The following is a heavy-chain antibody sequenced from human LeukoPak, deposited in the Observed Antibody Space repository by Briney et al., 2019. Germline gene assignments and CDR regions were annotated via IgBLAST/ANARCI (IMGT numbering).Heavy chain of an antibody. Sequence: SQTLSLTCTVSGGSISSGDYYWSWIRQPPGKGLEWVGYIYYSGSTYYNPSLKSRVTISVDTSKNQFSLKLSSVTAADTAVYYCARVENVIYYDSRAGAFDIWGQGTMVTVSS. CDR3: ARVENVIYYDSRAGAFDI. CDR2: IYYSGST. CDR1: GGSISSGDYY. D-gene: IGHD3-22*01. J-gene: IGHJ3*02. V-gene: IGHV4-30-4*01.